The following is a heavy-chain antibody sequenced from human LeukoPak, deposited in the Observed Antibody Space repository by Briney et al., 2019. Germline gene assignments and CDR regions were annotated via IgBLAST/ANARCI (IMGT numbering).Heavy chain of an antibody. Sequence: SETLSLTCTVSGVSISSYYWSWIRQPPGKGLEWIGYIYYSGSTNYNPSLKSRVTISVDTSKNQFSLKLSSVTAADTAVYYCARHADIVVVVAATHGAFDIWGQGTMVTVSS. J-gene: IGHJ3*02. D-gene: IGHD2-15*01. CDR2: IYYSGST. CDR1: GVSISSYY. V-gene: IGHV4-59*08. CDR3: ARHADIVVVVAATHGAFDI.